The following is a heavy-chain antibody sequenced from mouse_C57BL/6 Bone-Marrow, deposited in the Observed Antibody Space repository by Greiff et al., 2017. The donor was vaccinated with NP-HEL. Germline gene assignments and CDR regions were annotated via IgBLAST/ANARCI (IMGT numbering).Heavy chain of an antibody. J-gene: IGHJ3*01. Sequence: DVQLVESGGGLVKPGGSLKLSCAASGFTFSSYAMSWVRQTPEKRLEWVATISDGGSYTYYPDNVRGRFTISRDNAKNTLYLQMSHLKSEDTAMYYCARAYGNPACFAYWGQGTLVTVSA. CDR3: ARAYGNPACFAY. CDR2: ISDGGSYT. D-gene: IGHD2-1*01. V-gene: IGHV5-4*01. CDR1: GFTFSSYA.